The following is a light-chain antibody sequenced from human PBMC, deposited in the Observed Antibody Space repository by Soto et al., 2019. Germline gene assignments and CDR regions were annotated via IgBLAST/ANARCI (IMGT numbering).Light chain of an antibody. V-gene: IGKV3-15*01. CDR3: QQYNIWPRT. J-gene: IGKJ1*01. CDR1: QSVSSY. Sequence: EIVMTQSPATLSVSPGERATLSCRANQSVSSYLSWYQQKPGQAPRLLIYDASTRAAGIPARFSGSGSGTEFTLTISSLQSEDFALYYCQQYNIWPRTFGQGTKVEIK. CDR2: DAS.